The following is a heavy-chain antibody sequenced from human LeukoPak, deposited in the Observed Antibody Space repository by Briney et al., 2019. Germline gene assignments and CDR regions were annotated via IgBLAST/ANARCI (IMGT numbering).Heavy chain of an antibody. CDR2: ISTTTRTI. CDR1: GFTISSYS. V-gene: IGHV3-48*02. CDR3: ARETAGWFDP. J-gene: IGHJ5*02. D-gene: IGHD6-25*01. Sequence: GGSLRLSCAASGFTISSYSMNWVRQAPGKGLEWVSYISTTTRTIYYADSVKGRFTTSRDSAKNSLYLQMNSLRDEDTAVYYCARETAGWFDPWGQGTLVTVSS.